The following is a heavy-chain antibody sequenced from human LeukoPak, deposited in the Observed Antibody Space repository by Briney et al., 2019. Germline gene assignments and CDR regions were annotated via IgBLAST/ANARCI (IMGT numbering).Heavy chain of an antibody. Sequence: GGSLRLSCAASGFTFSSYSMNWVRQAPGKGLEWVSFISSDSNYKYYAESVKGRFTISRDNARNSMYLQMNSLRAEDTAVYYCARDQGTGRFHFYMDVWGKGTTVIVSS. D-gene: IGHD3-10*01. CDR3: ARDQGTGRFHFYMDV. V-gene: IGHV3-21*01. J-gene: IGHJ6*03. CDR1: GFTFSSYS. CDR2: ISSDSNYK.